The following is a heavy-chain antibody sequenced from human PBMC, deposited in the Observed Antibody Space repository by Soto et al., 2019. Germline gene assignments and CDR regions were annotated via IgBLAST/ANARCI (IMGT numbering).Heavy chain of an antibody. CDR3: ARGEYSSAFDY. Sequence: GGSLRLSCAVSGLTLTAYSMNWVRQPPGKGLEWVSTITSSSTYIYYAHSVKGPVTISRDNAKKLLYLQLTTLAAEDTAVYYCARGEYSSAFDYWGQGALVTVSS. CDR2: ITSSSTYI. V-gene: IGHV3-21*01. J-gene: IGHJ4*02. CDR1: GLTLTAYS. D-gene: IGHD6-19*01.